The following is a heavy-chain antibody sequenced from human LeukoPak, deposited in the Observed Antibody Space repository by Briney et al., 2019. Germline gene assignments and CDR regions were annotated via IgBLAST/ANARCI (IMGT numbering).Heavy chain of an antibody. Sequence: AGFLRISCAASGFTFSSYATSWIHQAPGKRLHWFSAISGSGGSTYYADSVKGRFTISRDNSKNTLYLQMNSLRAEDTAVYYCAKDLPFVVVVAATPLLDYWGQGTLVTVSS. CDR1: GFTFSSYA. CDR3: AKDLPFVVVVAATPLLDY. V-gene: IGHV3-23*01. J-gene: IGHJ4*02. D-gene: IGHD2-15*01. CDR2: ISGSGGST.